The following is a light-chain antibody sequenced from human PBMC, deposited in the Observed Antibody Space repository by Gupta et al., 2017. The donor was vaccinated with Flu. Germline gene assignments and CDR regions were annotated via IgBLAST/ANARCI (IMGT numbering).Light chain of an antibody. Sequence: EIVLTQSPATLSLSPGERATLSCRASQSVSSYLAWYQQKPGQAPRLLIYDASNRATGITARFSGSGDGTDFTLTIISREPEDFAVYYCQQRINGHRKITFGGGTKVEIK. CDR2: DAS. CDR3: QQRINGHRKIT. CDR1: QSVSSY. V-gene: IGKV3-11*01. J-gene: IGKJ4*01.